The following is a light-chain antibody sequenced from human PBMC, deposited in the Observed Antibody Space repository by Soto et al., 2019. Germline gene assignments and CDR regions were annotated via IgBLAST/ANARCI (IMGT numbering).Light chain of an antibody. CDR2: GAS. J-gene: IGKJ1*01. V-gene: IGKV3-20*01. CDR1: QSVSSSY. CDR3: QEYGSSPLWT. Sequence: EIVLTQSPGTLSLSPGERATLSCRASQSVSSSYLAWYQQNPRQAPRPLIYGASSRATAIPDKFSGSGSGTDFTLTISTLKPEDFAVYYCQEYGSSPLWTFGHGTQVAIK.